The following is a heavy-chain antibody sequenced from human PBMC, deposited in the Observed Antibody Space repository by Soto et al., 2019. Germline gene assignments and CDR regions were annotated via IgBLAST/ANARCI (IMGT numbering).Heavy chain of an antibody. CDR2: IYYSGGT. J-gene: IGHJ5*02. D-gene: IGHD3-10*01. CDR3: ARESEWFGEPNWFDP. Sequence: PSETLSLTCTVSGGSISSGGYYWSWIRQHPGKGLEWIGYIYYSGGTYYNPSLKSRVTISVDTSKNQFSLKLSSVTAADTAVYYCARESEWFGEPNWFDPWGQGTLVTVSS. V-gene: IGHV4-31*03. CDR1: GGSISSGGYY.